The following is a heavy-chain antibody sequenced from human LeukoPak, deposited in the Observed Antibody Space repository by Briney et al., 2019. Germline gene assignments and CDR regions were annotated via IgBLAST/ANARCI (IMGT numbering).Heavy chain of an antibody. J-gene: IGHJ4*02. Sequence: GGSLRLSCAASGFTFSSYAMSWVRQAPGKGLEWVSAISGSGDSTYYADSVKGRFTISRDNSKNTLYLQMNSLRAEDTAVYYCAPAMVRGAMGSVYSGQGNLVSVSS. CDR3: APAMVRGAMGSVY. D-gene: IGHD3-10*01. V-gene: IGHV3-23*01. CDR1: GFTFSSYA. CDR2: ISGSGDST.